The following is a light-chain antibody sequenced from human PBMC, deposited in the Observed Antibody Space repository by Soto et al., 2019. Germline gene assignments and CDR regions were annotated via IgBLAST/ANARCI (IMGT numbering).Light chain of an antibody. CDR3: ASYTTTNILL. V-gene: IGLV2-14*02. CDR1: SSNVGNYNL. J-gene: IGLJ1*01. CDR2: EGT. Sequence: QSALTQPASVSGSPGQSITISCTGTSSNVGNYNLVSWYQQHPGKAPKLMIYEGTKRPSGVSNRFSGSKSGNTASLTISGLQADDEADYFCASYTTTNILLFGTATKLTVL.